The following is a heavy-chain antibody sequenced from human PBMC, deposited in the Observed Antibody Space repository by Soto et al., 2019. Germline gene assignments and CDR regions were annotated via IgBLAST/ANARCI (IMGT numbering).Heavy chain of an antibody. CDR2: ISYDGSNK. CDR3: AKAGRHYYYGMDV. V-gene: IGHV3-30*18. CDR1: GFTFSSYG. J-gene: IGHJ6*02. Sequence: PGGTLRLSCAASGFTFSSYGMHWVRQAPGKGLEWVAVISYDGSNKYYADSVKGRFTISRDNSKNTLYLQMNSLRAEDTAVYYCAKAGRHYYYGMDVWGQGTTVNVSS.